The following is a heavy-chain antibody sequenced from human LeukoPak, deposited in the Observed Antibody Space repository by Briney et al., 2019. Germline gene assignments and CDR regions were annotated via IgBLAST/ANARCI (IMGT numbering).Heavy chain of an antibody. Sequence: GGSLRLSCNASEFNGFSFSSYTMNWVRQAPGKGLEWVSSISGTSAYIYYGSSVRGRFTTSRDNAKNSLFLQMDSLRAEDTAIYYCARGPGYMDVWGSGTTVTVSS. CDR3: ARGPGYMDV. J-gene: IGHJ6*03. V-gene: IGHV3-21*06. CDR2: ISGTSAYI. CDR1: EFNGFSFSSYT.